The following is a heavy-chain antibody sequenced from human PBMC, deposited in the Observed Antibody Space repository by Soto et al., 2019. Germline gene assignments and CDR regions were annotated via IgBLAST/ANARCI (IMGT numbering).Heavy chain of an antibody. J-gene: IGHJ4*02. CDR1: GFTFNSYG. D-gene: IGHD3-22*01. Sequence: QVQVVESGGGVVQPGRSLRLSCAASGFTFNSYGMHWVRQAPGKGLEWVAVISYDGSNKYYADSVKGRFTISRDNSKNTLYLQMNSLRAEDTAVYYCAKEYYYDSSGYSSLFDYWGQGTLVTVSS. V-gene: IGHV3-30*18. CDR2: ISYDGSNK. CDR3: AKEYYYDSSGYSSLFDY.